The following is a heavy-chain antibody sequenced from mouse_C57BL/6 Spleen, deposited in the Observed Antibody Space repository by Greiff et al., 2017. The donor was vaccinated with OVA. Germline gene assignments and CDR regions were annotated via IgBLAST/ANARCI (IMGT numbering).Heavy chain of an antibody. CDR3: AREGDYYGSSLRYFDV. CDR1: GFTFSSYA. D-gene: IGHD1-1*01. J-gene: IGHJ1*03. CDR2: ISDGGSYT. Sequence: EVQVVESGGGLVKPGGSLKLSCAASGFTFSSYAMSWVRQTPEKRLEWVATISDGGSYTYYPDNVKGRFTISRDNAKNNLYLQRSHLKSEDTAMYYCAREGDYYGSSLRYFDVWGTGTTVTVSS. V-gene: IGHV5-4*01.